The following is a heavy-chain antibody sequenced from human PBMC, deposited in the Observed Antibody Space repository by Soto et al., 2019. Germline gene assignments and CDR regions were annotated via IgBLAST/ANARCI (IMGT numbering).Heavy chain of an antibody. D-gene: IGHD3-22*01. CDR1: GYTFTSYG. J-gene: IGHJ3*02. CDR3: ASASMIVVVSDAFDI. Sequence: ASVKVSCKASGYTFTSYGISWVRQAPGQGLEWMGWISAYNGNTNYAQKLQGRVTMTTDTSTSTAYMELRSLRSDDTAVYYCASASMIVVVSDAFDIWGQGTMVTVSS. V-gene: IGHV1-18*01. CDR2: ISAYNGNT.